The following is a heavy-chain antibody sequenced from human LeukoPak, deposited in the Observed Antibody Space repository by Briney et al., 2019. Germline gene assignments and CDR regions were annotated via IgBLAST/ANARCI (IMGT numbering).Heavy chain of an antibody. CDR3: ARAQRFSGYALGYFQH. J-gene: IGHJ1*01. CDR1: GYTFTGYY. Sequence: ASVKVSCKASGYTFTGYYMHWVRQAPGQGLEWMGWINPNSGGTNYAQKFQGRVTMTRDTSISTAYMELSRLRSDDTAVYYCARAQRFSGYALGYFQHWGQGTLVTVSS. V-gene: IGHV1-2*02. D-gene: IGHD5-12*01. CDR2: INPNSGGT.